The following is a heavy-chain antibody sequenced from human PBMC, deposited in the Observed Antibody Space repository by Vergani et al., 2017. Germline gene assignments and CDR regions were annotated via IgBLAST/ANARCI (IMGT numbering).Heavy chain of an antibody. D-gene: IGHD3-10*01. Sequence: QLQLQESGPGLVKPSQTLSLTCTVSGGSISSGGYYWSWIRQHPGKGLEWIGYIYYSGSTYYNPSLKSRVTISVDTSKNQFSLKLSSVTAADTAVYYCARTGSDSGSYLNGFDPWGQGTLVTVSS. V-gene: IGHV4-31*03. CDR1: GGSISSGGYY. J-gene: IGHJ5*02. CDR2: IYYSGST. CDR3: ARTGSDSGSYLNGFDP.